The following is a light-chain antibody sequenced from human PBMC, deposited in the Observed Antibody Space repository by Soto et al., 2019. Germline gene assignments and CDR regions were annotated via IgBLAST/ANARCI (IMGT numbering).Light chain of an antibody. V-gene: IGLV2-14*01. Sequence: QSALTQPASVSGSPGQSITISCTGTSSDVGGYNYVSWYQQHPGKAPKLMIYEVSNRPSGVSNRFSGSKSGNTAYLTISGLQAEDEAEYYCSSYTSSSTLVFGNGTKLTVL. CDR3: SSYTSSSTLV. J-gene: IGLJ1*01. CDR1: SSDVGGYNY. CDR2: EVS.